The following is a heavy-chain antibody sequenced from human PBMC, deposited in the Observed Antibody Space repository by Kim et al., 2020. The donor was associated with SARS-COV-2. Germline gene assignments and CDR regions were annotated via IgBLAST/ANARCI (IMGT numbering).Heavy chain of an antibody. Sequence: TTYADSVKGRFTISRDNAKNTVYLQMNSLRAEDTAVYYCARAEYYYGMDVWGQGTTVTVSS. J-gene: IGHJ6*02. CDR3: ARAEYYYGMDV. CDR2: T. V-gene: IGHV3-74*01.